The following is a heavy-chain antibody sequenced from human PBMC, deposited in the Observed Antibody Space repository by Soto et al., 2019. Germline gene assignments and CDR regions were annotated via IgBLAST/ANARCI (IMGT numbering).Heavy chain of an antibody. V-gene: IGHV1-46*01. CDR1: GYTFTSYY. Sequence: ASVKVSCKAPGYTFTSYYMHWVRRAPGQGLEWMGIINPSGGSTSYAQKFQGRVTMTRDTSTSTVYMELSSLRSEDTAVYYCARGGSRRAIVVVVAATAGPFDYWGQGTLVTVSS. J-gene: IGHJ4*02. CDR2: INPSGGST. CDR3: ARGGSRRAIVVVVAATAGPFDY. D-gene: IGHD2-15*01.